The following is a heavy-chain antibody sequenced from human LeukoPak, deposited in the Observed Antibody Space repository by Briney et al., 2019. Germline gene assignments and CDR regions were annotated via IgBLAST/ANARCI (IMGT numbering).Heavy chain of an antibody. J-gene: IGHJ4*02. CDR3: AKATVTTYDFDY. CDR2: ISYDGSNK. CDR1: GFTFSSYG. D-gene: IGHD4-17*01. V-gene: IGHV3-30*18. Sequence: GGSLRLSCAASGFTFSSYGMHRVRQAPGKGLEWVAVISYDGSNKYYADSVKGRFTISRDNSKNTLYLQMNSLRAEDTAVYYCAKATVTTYDFDYWGQGTLVTVSS.